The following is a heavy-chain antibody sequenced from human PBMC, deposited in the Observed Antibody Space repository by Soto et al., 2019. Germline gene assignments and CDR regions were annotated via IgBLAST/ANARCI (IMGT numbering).Heavy chain of an antibody. CDR2: IWYDGSNK. CDR3: ARDRDFSGYFDY. D-gene: IGHD3-3*01. J-gene: IGHJ4*02. CDR1: GFTFSSYG. V-gene: IGHV3-33*01. Sequence: GGSLRLSCAASGFTFSSYGMHWVRQAPGKGLEWVAVIWYDGSNKYYADSVKGRFTISRDNSKNTLYLQMNSLRAEDRAVYYCARDRDFSGYFDYWGQGTLVTVSS.